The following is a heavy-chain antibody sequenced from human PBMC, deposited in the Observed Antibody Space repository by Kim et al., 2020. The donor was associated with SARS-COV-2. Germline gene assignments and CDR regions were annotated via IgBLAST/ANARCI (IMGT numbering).Heavy chain of an antibody. D-gene: IGHD5-12*01. CDR3: ARGGYDDYYYYGMDV. J-gene: IGHJ6*02. V-gene: IGHV5-10-1*01. CDR2: IDPSDSYT. Sequence: GESLKISCKGSGYSFTSYWISWVRQMPGKGLEWMGRIDPSDSYTNYSPSFQGHVTISADKSISTAYLQWSSLKASDTAMYYCARGGYDDYYYYGMDVWGQGTTVTVSS. CDR1: GYSFTSYW.